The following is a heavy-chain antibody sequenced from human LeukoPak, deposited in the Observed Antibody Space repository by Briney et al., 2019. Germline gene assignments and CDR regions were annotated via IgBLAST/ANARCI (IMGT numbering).Heavy chain of an antibody. V-gene: IGHV3-30*02. D-gene: IGHD4-23*01. CDR2: IRYDGSNK. CDR3: ANEGDYGGAFDY. CDR1: GFTFSSYA. Sequence: GESLRLSCAASGFTFSSYAMHWVRQAPGKGLEWVAFIRYDGSNKFYADSVKGRFTISRDNSKIALYLQMNSLRAEDAAVYYCANEGDYGGAFDYWGQGTLVTASS. J-gene: IGHJ4*02.